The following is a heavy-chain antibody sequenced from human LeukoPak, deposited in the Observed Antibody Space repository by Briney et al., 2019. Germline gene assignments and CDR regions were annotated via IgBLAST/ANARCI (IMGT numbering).Heavy chain of an antibody. V-gene: IGHV3-7*01. CDR1: GFSFSTYW. J-gene: IGHJ4*02. CDR3: ARDTWNYLLDY. CDR2: IKPDGSRE. Sequence: GRSLRLSCAASGFSFSTYWMTWVRQAPGKGLEWVAHIKPDGSREDYVDSVKGRFTISRDNAKNSLYLQMSNLRVEDTAIYYCARDTWNYLLDYWGRESWSPSPQ. D-gene: IGHD3-10*01.